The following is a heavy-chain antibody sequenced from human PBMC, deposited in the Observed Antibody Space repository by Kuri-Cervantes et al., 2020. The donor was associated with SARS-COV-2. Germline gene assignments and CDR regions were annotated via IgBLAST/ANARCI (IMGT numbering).Heavy chain of an antibody. CDR3: ARELVVVPAAEQNWYYYYGMDV. CDR2: INPNSGGT. J-gene: IGHJ6*02. Sequence: ASVKVSCKASGYTFTGYYMHWVQQAPGQGLEWMGWINPNSGGTNYAQKFQGWVTMTRDTSISTAYMELSRLRSDDTAVYYCARELVVVPAAEQNWYYYYGMDVWGQGTTVTVSS. CDR1: GYTFTGYY. V-gene: IGHV1-2*04. D-gene: IGHD2-2*01.